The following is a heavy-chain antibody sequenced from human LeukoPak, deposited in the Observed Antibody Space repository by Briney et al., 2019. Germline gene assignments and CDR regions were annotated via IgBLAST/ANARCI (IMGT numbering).Heavy chain of an antibody. J-gene: IGHJ3*02. Sequence: ASVKVSCKASGYTLTTHDINWVRQATGPGLEWIGYINTNRGNTVYSRKLQCKVAITTTTSIPTAHTELRGLRYEDTAVYYCARRSGSGRHPFHIWGQGTLVTVSS. D-gene: IGHD3-10*01. V-gene: IGHV1-8*03. CDR2: INTNRGNT. CDR3: ARRSGSGRHPFHI. CDR1: GYTLTTHD.